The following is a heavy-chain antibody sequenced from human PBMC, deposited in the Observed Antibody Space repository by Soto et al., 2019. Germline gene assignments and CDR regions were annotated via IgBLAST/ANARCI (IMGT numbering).Heavy chain of an antibody. CDR3: AHSSQEARGVRGGMIRLIAFDI. V-gene: IGHV2-5*02. CDR1: GFSLSTSGVG. J-gene: IGHJ3*02. CDR2: IYWDDDH. D-gene: IGHD3-10*01. Sequence: QITLKESGPTLVKPTQTLTLTCTFSGFSLSTSGVGVGWIRQPPGKALEWLALIYWDDDHRYNPSLRSRLTLSKDTSNNQVVLTMTNMDPVDTATYYCAHSSQEARGVRGGMIRLIAFDIWGQGTMVTVSS.